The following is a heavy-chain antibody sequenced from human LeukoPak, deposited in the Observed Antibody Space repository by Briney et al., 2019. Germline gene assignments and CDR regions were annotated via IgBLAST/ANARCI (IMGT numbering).Heavy chain of an antibody. CDR3: ARGRRATMIVVVAARYYFDY. Sequence: SETLSLTCTVSGGSISSYYWSWIRQPPGKGLEWIGEINHSGSTNYNPSLKSRVTISVDTSKNQFSLKLSSVTAADTAVYYCARGRRATMIVVVAARYYFDYWGQGTLVTVSS. CDR2: INHSGST. CDR1: GGSISSYY. V-gene: IGHV4-34*01. D-gene: IGHD3-22*01. J-gene: IGHJ4*02.